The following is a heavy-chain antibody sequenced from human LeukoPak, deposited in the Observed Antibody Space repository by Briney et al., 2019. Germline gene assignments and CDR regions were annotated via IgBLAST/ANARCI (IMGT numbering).Heavy chain of an antibody. D-gene: IGHD3-10*01. J-gene: IGHJ5*02. CDR3: ARDETHFYGSGSSNWFDP. CDR1: GGSISSYY. V-gene: IGHV4-59*12. Sequence: NTSETLSLTYTVSGGSISSYYWSWIRQPPGKGLEWIGYIYYSGTTIYNPSLKSRLTISLDTSKNQFSLNLSSVTAADTAVYYCARDETHFYGSGSSNWFDPWGQGILVTVSS. CDR2: IYYSGTT.